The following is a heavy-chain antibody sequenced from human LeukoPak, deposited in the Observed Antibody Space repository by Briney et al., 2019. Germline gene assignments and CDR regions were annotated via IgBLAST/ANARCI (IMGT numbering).Heavy chain of an antibody. J-gene: IGHJ6*03. CDR3: AREPIFGVVMTSYYMDV. V-gene: IGHV3-7*01. CDR1: GFTFSSYW. D-gene: IGHD3-3*01. Sequence: PGGSLRLSCAASGFTFSSYWMSWVRQAPGKGLEWVANIKQDGSEKYYVDSVKGRFTIFRDNAKNSLYLQMNSLRAEDTAVYYCAREPIFGVVMTSYYMDVWGKGTTVTVSS. CDR2: IKQDGSEK.